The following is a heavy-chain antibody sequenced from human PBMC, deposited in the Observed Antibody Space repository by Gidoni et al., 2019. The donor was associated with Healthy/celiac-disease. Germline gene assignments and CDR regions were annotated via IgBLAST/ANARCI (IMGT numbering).Heavy chain of an antibody. Sequence: EVQLVESGGGLVKPGGSLRLSCAASGFTFSNAWMSWVRQAPGKGLAWGGRIKSKTDGGTTDYAAPVKGRFTISRDDSKNTLYLQMNSLKTEDTAVYYCTTDSPPMGDAFDIWGQGTMVTVSS. J-gene: IGHJ3*02. D-gene: IGHD3-10*01. CDR1: GFTFSNAW. CDR3: TTDSPPMGDAFDI. CDR2: IKSKTDGGTT. V-gene: IGHV3-15*01.